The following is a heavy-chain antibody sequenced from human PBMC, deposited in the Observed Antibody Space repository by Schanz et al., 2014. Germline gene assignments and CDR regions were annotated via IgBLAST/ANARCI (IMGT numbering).Heavy chain of an antibody. J-gene: IGHJ4*02. CDR1: GVTSDDYG. D-gene: IGHD2-21*01. Sequence: EVQLVESGGGLVQPGRSLRLSCVVSGVTSDDYGMHWVRQVPGKGLEWVSGISWNSGSIGYADSVKGRFTISRDDAKNSLYLQMNSLRTEDTALYYCARGRSLGWCDYWGQGTLVTVSS. CDR3: ARGRSLGWCDY. V-gene: IGHV3-9*02. CDR2: ISWNSGSI.